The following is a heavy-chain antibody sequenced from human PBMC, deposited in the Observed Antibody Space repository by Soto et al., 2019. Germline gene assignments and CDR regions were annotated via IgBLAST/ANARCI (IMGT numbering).Heavy chain of an antibody. D-gene: IGHD1-26*01. Sequence: TLSLTCTVAGGSIRNGDYYWGWIRHPPGKGLEWIGYVYYSGTTYSNPSLNSRVSISVDTSENQFSLRLTSVTAADTAVYYCVTVNLVGAAYYFDYWGPGTLVTVS. CDR2: VYYSGTT. CDR3: VTVNLVGAAYYFDY. CDR1: GGSIRNGDYY. V-gene: IGHV4-30-4*01. J-gene: IGHJ4*02.